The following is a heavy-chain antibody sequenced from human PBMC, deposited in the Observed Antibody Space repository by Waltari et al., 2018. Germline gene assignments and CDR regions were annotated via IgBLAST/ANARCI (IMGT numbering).Heavy chain of an antibody. CDR2: LDPDDGEF. J-gene: IGHJ6*04. CDR1: GYTFSDYY. D-gene: IGHD3-3*01. Sequence: EGQLLQSGAEVERPGATVKISCKASGYTFSDYYIHWVKQAPGKGLEWMGRLDPDDGEFLHAEKFLGRVTMTADTSTGTAYMELNYLTFEDTAIYYCAREVHDFWSGLDVWGNGTTVIVSS. V-gene: IGHV1-69-2*01. CDR3: AREVHDFWSGLDV.